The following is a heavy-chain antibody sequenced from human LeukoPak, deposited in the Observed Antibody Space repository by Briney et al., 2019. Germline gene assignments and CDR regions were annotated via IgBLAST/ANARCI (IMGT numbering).Heavy chain of an antibody. CDR1: GFTFSSYA. D-gene: IGHD6-13*01. CDR3: ARGSSWAFDY. Sequence: PGGSLRLSCAASGFTFSSYAMSWVRQTPGKGLEWVSSISSSSSYIYYADSVKGRFTISRDNAKNSLYLQMNSLRAEDTAVYCCARGSSWAFDYWGQGTLVTVSS. J-gene: IGHJ4*02. CDR2: ISSSSSYI. V-gene: IGHV3-21*01.